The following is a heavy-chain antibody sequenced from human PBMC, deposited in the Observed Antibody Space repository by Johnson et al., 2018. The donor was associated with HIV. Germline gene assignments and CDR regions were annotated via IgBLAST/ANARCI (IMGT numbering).Heavy chain of an antibody. Sequence: EVQLVESGGGLVQPGGSLRLSCAASGFTVSSNYMTWVRQAPGKGLEWVANIKPDGSEQYCVDSVKGRFIISRDNAKNSLYLQMNGLRAEDTAVYYCARAFTYCGGDCYSGAFDIWGQGTMVTVSS. V-gene: IGHV3-7*01. CDR2: IKPDGSEQ. D-gene: IGHD2-21*02. CDR1: GFTVSSNY. J-gene: IGHJ3*02. CDR3: ARAFTYCGGDCYSGAFDI.